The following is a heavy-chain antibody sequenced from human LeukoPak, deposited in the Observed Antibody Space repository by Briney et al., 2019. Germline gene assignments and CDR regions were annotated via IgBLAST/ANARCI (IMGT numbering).Heavy chain of an antibody. D-gene: IGHD3-3*01. V-gene: IGHV1-69*13. CDR1: GGTFSSYA. J-gene: IGHJ6*03. CDR3: ARVLRDYDFWSGYYTPYYYYMDV. CDR2: IIPIFGTA. Sequence: SVKVSCKASGGTFSSYAISWVRQAPGQGLEWMGGIIPIFGTANYAQKFQGRVTITADESTSTAYMELSSLRSEDTAVYYCARVLRDYDFWSGYYTPYYYYMDVWGKGTTVTVSS.